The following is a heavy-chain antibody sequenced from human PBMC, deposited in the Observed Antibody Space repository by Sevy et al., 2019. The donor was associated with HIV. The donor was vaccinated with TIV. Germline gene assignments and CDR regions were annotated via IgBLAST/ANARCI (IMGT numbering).Heavy chain of an antibody. CDR2: INPNGGGT. V-gene: IGHV1-2*02. Sequence: ASVKVSCKASGYTFTGYYMHWVRQAPGQGLEWMGWINPNGGGTNYAQKFQGRVTMTRDTSISTAYMELSRLRSDDTDEYYYARDRPYDYVWGSYRLGMGYFDYWGQGTLVTVSS. CDR3: ARDRPYDYVWGSYRLGMGYFDY. J-gene: IGHJ4*02. D-gene: IGHD3-16*02. CDR1: GYTFTGYY.